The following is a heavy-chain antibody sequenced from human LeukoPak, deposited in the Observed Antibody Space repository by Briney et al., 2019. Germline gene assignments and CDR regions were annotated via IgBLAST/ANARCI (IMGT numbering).Heavy chain of an antibody. Sequence: GGPLRLSCAASGFTFSSYGMHWVRQAPGKGLEWVAVIWYDGSNKYYADSVKGRFTISRDNSKNTLYLQMNSLRAEDTAVYYCARVGPLEDYFDYWGQGTLVTVSS. D-gene: IGHD3-3*01. CDR1: GFTFSSYG. CDR2: IWYDGSNK. V-gene: IGHV3-33*01. J-gene: IGHJ4*02. CDR3: ARVGPLEDYFDY.